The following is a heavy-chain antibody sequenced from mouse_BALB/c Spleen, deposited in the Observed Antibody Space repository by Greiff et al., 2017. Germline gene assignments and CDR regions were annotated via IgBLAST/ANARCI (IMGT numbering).Heavy chain of an antibody. CDR2: ISYSGST. D-gene: IGHD2-13*01. J-gene: IGHJ3*01. Sequence: DVKLQESGPGLVKPSQSLSLTCTVTGYSITSDYAWNWIRQFPGNKLEWMGYISYSGSTSYNPSLKSRISITRDTSKNQFFLQLNSVTTEDTATYYCARWGDLPWFAYWGQGTLVTVSA. CDR3: ARWGDLPWFAY. CDR1: GYSITSDYA. V-gene: IGHV3-2*02.